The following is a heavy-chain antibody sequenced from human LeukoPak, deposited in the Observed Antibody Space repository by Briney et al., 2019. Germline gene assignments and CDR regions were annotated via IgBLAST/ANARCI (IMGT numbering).Heavy chain of an antibody. CDR1: GFTFSSYA. Sequence: PGGSLRLSCAASGFTFSSYAMHWVRQAPGKGLEWVAVISYDGSNKYYADSVKGRFTISRDNSKNALYLQMNSLRAEDTAVYYCAGVAESSSWYSDYYYMDVWGKGTTVTVSS. V-gene: IGHV3-30*01. CDR3: AGVAESSSWYSDYYYMDV. J-gene: IGHJ6*03. D-gene: IGHD6-13*01. CDR2: ISYDGSNK.